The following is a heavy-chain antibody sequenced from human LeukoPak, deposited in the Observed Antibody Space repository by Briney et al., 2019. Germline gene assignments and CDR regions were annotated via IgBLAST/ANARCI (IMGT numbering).Heavy chain of an antibody. Sequence: PGGSLRLSCAASGFTFSNLAVTWVRQAPGKGLEWVSSISGSGDRTYYADSVKGRFTISRDNFKNTLYLQMISLTADDTAVYFCAKDTGTTTIGWFDPWGQGTQVTVSS. CDR3: AKDTGTTTIGWFDP. CDR1: GFTFSNLA. V-gene: IGHV3-23*01. J-gene: IGHJ5*02. CDR2: ISGSGDRT. D-gene: IGHD1-1*01.